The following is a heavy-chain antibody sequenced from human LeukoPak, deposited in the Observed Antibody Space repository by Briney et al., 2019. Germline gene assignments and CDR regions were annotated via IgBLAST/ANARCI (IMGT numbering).Heavy chain of an antibody. D-gene: IGHD3-9*01. CDR2: INPHIGGT. J-gene: IGHJ4*02. CDR1: GYTFTSYY. V-gene: IGHV1-2*02. CDR3: ARDSPRRPQSYDISTPFSTDS. Sequence: GASVKVSCKASGYTFTSYYMHWVRQAPGQDLEWMGYINPHIGGTNYAQRFQGRITMTRDTSINTAYMELRNLRPDDTAVYYCARDSPRRPQSYDISTPFSTDSWGQGTLVTVFS.